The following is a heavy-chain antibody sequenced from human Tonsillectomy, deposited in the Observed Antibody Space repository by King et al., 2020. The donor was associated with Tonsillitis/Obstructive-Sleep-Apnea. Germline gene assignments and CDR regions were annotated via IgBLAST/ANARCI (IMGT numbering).Heavy chain of an antibody. CDR1: CGSISSGGYY. CDR2: IYYSGST. Sequence: VQLQESGPGLVKPSQTLSLTCTVSCGSISSGGYYWSWIRQHPGKGLEWIGYIYYSGSTYYNPSLKSRVTISVDTSKNQFSLKLSSVTAADTAVYYCARTAHDYSNKMDYYYYMDVWGKGTTVTVSS. J-gene: IGHJ6*03. D-gene: IGHD4-11*01. V-gene: IGHV4-31*03. CDR3: ARTAHDYSNKMDYYYYMDV.